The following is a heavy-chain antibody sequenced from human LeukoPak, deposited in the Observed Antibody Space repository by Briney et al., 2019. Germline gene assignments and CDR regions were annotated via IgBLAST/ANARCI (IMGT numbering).Heavy chain of an antibody. V-gene: IGHV3-21*01. D-gene: IGHD3-9*01. Sequence: GGSLRLSCAASGFTFSSYSMNWVRQAPGKGLEWVSSISSSSSYINYADSVKGRFTISRDNAKNSLYLQMNSLRAEDTAVYFCARVLHFDWLLYYWGQGTLVTVSS. CDR2: ISSSSSYI. CDR1: GFTFSSYS. CDR3: ARVLHFDWLLYY. J-gene: IGHJ4*02.